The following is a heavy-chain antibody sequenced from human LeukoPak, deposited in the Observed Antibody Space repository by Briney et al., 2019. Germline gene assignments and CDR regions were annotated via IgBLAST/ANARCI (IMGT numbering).Heavy chain of an antibody. Sequence: ASVKVSCKASGGTFISYAISWVRQAPGQGLEWMGGIIPIFGTANYAQKFQGRVTITADKSTSTAYMELSSLRSEDTAVYYCANYDSSGYYHDDYWGQGTLVTVSS. D-gene: IGHD3-22*01. J-gene: IGHJ4*02. CDR1: GGTFISYA. CDR3: ANYDSSGYYHDDY. CDR2: IIPIFGTA. V-gene: IGHV1-69*06.